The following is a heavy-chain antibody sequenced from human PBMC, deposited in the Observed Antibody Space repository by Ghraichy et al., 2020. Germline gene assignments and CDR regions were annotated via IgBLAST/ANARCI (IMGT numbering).Heavy chain of an antibody. J-gene: IGHJ4*02. CDR3: ASTMIVVVNSYYFDY. D-gene: IGHD3-22*01. CDR1: GFTFSDYY. Sequence: GGSLRLSCAASGFTFSDYYMSWIRQAPGKGLEWVSYISSSGSTIYYADSVKGRFTISRDNAKNSLYLQMNSLRAEDTAVYYCASTMIVVVNSYYFDYWGQGTLVTVSS. V-gene: IGHV3-11*01. CDR2: ISSSGSTI.